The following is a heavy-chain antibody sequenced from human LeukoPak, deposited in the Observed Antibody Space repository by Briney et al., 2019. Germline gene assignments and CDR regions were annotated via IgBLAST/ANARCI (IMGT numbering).Heavy chain of an antibody. J-gene: IGHJ6*03. CDR1: GGSISSSSYY. CDR3: VWPGYYYYYMDV. D-gene: IGHD3-16*01. V-gene: IGHV4-39*01. CDR2: IYYSGST. Sequence: SETLSLTCTVSGGSISSSSYYWGWIRQPPGKGLEWIGSIYYSGSTYYNPSLKSRVTISVDTSKNQFSLKLSSVTAADTAVYYCVWPGYYYYYMDVWGKGTTVTVSS.